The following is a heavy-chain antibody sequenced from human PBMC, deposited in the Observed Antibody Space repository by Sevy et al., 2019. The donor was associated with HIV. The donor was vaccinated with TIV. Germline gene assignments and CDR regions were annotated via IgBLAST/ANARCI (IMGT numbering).Heavy chain of an antibody. CDR2: IYTSGST. CDR3: ARDRLGDDYYDSSGPFDP. Sequence: SETLSLTCTVSGGSISSGSYYWSWIRQPAGKGLEWIGRIYTSGSTNYNPSLKSRVTITVDTSKNQFSLKLSSVTAADTAVYYCARDRLGDDYYDSSGPFDPWGQGTLVTVSS. D-gene: IGHD3-22*01. V-gene: IGHV4-61*02. J-gene: IGHJ5*02. CDR1: GGSISSGSYY.